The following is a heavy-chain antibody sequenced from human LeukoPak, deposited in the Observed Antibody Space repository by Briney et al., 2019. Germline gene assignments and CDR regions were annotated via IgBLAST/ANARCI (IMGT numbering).Heavy chain of an antibody. J-gene: IGHJ4*02. CDR3: ARVGNHGSGTNGYFDY. V-gene: IGHV1-18*01. CDR1: GYTFTGYG. Sequence: ASVKVSCKASGYTFTGYGISWVRQAPGQGLEWMGWISAYNGNTNYAQKLQGRVTMTTDTSTSTAYMELRSLRSDDTAVYYCARVGNHGSGTNGYFDYWGQGTLVTVSS. CDR2: ISAYNGNT. D-gene: IGHD3-10*01.